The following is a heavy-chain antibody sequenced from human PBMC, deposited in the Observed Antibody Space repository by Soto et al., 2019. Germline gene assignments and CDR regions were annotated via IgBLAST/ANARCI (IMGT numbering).Heavy chain of an antibody. CDR3: ASRSPLIAAAGREAFDI. Sequence: EVQLVESGGGLVKPGGSLRLSCAASGFTFSSYSMNWVRQAPGKGLEWVSSISSSSSYIYYADSVKGRFTISRDNAKNSLYLQMNSLRAEDTAVYYCASRSPLIAAAGREAFDIWGQGTMVTVSS. CDR1: GFTFSSYS. CDR2: ISSSSSYI. D-gene: IGHD6-13*01. J-gene: IGHJ3*02. V-gene: IGHV3-21*01.